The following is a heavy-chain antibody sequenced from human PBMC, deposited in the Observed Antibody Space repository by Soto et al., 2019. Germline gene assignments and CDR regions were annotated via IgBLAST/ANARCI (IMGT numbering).Heavy chain of an antibody. J-gene: IGHJ4*02. Sequence: EVPLLESGGTLVQPGGSLRLSCAASGFTFGSYAMARVRQAPGKGLEWVSGISRSGDKTYYKDSVKGRFTISRDNSKNTLYLQMNSLRAEDTAIYYCAKDFTGGSSGWAPFDYWGPGTLVTVSS. CDR3: AKDFTGGSSGWAPFDY. CDR2: ISRSGDKT. V-gene: IGHV3-23*01. CDR1: GFTFGSYA. D-gene: IGHD6-19*01.